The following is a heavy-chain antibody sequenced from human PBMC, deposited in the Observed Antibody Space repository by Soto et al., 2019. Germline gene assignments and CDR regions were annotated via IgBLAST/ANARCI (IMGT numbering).Heavy chain of an antibody. D-gene: IGHD6-6*01. CDR3: ARVRSIAAPPLPNWFDP. Sequence: EVQLVESGGGLIQPGGSLRLSCAASGFTVSSNYMSWVRQAPGKGLEWVSVIYSGGSTYYADSVKGRFTISRDNSKNTLYLQMNSLRAEDTAVYYCARVRSIAAPPLPNWFDPWGQGTLVTVSS. V-gene: IGHV3-53*01. CDR1: GFTVSSNY. CDR2: IYSGGST. J-gene: IGHJ5*02.